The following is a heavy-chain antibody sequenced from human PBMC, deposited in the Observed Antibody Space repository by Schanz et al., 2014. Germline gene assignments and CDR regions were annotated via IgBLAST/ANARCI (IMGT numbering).Heavy chain of an antibody. Sequence: QVQLVESGGGVVQPGRSLRLSCAASGFTFSSYGMHWVRQAPGKGLEWVAIIWYDGSNKYYADSVKGRFTISRDNSKNTLFLQMSSLRAEDTAVYYCARDGDFDDWGQGTLVTVSS. CDR3: ARDGDFDD. CDR1: GFTFSSYG. V-gene: IGHV3-33*01. CDR2: IWYDGSNK. J-gene: IGHJ4*02.